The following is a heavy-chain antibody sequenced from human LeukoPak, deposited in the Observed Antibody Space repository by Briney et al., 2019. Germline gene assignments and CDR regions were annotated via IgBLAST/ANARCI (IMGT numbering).Heavy chain of an antibody. D-gene: IGHD3-22*01. J-gene: IGHJ4*02. CDR3: ARAFYSSGYYPTGPFDY. V-gene: IGHV4-30-4*01. Sequence: KTSETLSLTCTVSGGSISSGDYCWSWLRQPPGKGLEWIGYIYYSGSTYYNPSLKSRVTISVDTSKTQFSLKLSSVTAADTAVYYCARAFYSSGYYPTGPFDYWGQGTLVTVSS. CDR1: GGSISSGDYC. CDR2: IYYSGST.